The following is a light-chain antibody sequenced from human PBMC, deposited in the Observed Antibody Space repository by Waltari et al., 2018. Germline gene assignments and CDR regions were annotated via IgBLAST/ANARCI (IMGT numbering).Light chain of an antibody. CDR2: GRN. CDR1: SLRRTY. CDR3: NSRDSSGSHYV. Sequence: SSELTQDPAVSVALGQTVRITCPGGSLRRTYASWYQQKSGQAPILVIYGRNNRPSGIPDRFSGSSSGNSASLTITGAQAEDEADYYCNSRDSSGSHYVFGAGTKVTVL. V-gene: IGLV3-19*01. J-gene: IGLJ1*01.